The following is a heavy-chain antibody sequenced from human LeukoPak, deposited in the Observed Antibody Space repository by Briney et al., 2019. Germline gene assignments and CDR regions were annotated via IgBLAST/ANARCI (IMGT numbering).Heavy chain of an antibody. CDR3: ARRLTQYDCFDP. J-gene: IGHJ5*02. D-gene: IGHD2-2*01. V-gene: IGHV6-1*01. CDR2: TYYRSTWYN. CDR1: GDSVSSNSVT. Sequence: SQTLSLTCTFSGDSVSSNSVTWNWIRQSPSRGLEWLGSTYYRSTWYNDYAVSVRGRITVNPDTSENQFSLHLNSVTPEDTAVYYCARRLTQYDCFDPWGQGILVTVSS.